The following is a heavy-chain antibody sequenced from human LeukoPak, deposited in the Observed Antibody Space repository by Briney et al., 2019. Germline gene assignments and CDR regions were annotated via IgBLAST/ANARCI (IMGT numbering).Heavy chain of an antibody. CDR3: ARGGRVDYGDWGGYGMDV. CDR1: GFTFNSYD. Sequence: PGGSLRLSCAASGFTFNSYDMHWVRQATGKGLEWVSAIGTAGDPYYPGSVKGRFTISRENAKNSLYLQMNSLRAGDTAVYYCARGGRVDYGDWGGYGMDVWGQGTTVTVSS. J-gene: IGHJ6*02. D-gene: IGHD4-17*01. V-gene: IGHV3-13*05. CDR2: IGTAGDP.